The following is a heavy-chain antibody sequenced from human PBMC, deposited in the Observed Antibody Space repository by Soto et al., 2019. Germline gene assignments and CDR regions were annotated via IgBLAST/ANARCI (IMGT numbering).Heavy chain of an antibody. J-gene: IGHJ4*02. Sequence: GASVKVSCKASGYTFTSYYMHWVRQAPGQGLEWMGIINPSGGSTSYAQKFQGRVTMTRDTSTSTVYMELSSLRSEDTAVYYCARDFGDYGDIGYYFDYWGQGTLVTVSS. CDR3: ARDFGDYGDIGYYFDY. V-gene: IGHV1-46*01. CDR2: INPSGGST. CDR1: GYTFTSYY. D-gene: IGHD4-17*01.